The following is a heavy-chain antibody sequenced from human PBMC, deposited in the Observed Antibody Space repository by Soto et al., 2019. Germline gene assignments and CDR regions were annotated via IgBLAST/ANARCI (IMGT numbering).Heavy chain of an antibody. CDR3: TSSGSTSSNY. V-gene: IGHV3-73*01. Sequence: GGSLRLSCAASGFPFSGSAMHWVRQASGKGLEWVGRIRSKANSYATAYAASVKGRFTISRDDSKNTAYLQMNSLKTEDTAVYYCTSSGSTSSNYWGQGTLVTVSS. CDR2: IRSKANSYAT. D-gene: IGHD3-10*01. J-gene: IGHJ4*02. CDR1: GFPFSGSA.